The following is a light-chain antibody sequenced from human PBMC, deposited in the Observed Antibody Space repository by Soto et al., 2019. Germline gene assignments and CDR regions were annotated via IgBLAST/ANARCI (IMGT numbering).Light chain of an antibody. CDR3: CSYASSNTLI. CDR1: SSDFGTYNL. Sequence: QSALTQPASVSGSPRQSITIPCTGTSSDFGTYNLVSWYQQHPGKAPKLMIYEGSKRPSGVSNRFSASKSGNTASLTISGLQAEDEADYYCCSYASSNTLIFGGGTKVTVL. CDR2: EGS. J-gene: IGLJ2*01. V-gene: IGLV2-23*01.